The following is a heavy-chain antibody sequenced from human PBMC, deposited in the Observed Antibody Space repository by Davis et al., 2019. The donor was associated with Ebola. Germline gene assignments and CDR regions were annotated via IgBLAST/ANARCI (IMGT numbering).Heavy chain of an antibody. V-gene: IGHV3-23*01. Sequence: GGSLRLSCAASGFTFSSYAMSWVRQAPGKGLEWDSVISGSGGSTYYADSVKGRFTISRDNSKNTLYLQMNSLRAEDTAVYYCTNSWATVTTFDYWGQGTLVTVSS. CDR1: GFTFSSYA. CDR3: TNSWATVTTFDY. J-gene: IGHJ4*02. D-gene: IGHD4-17*01. CDR2: ISGSGGST.